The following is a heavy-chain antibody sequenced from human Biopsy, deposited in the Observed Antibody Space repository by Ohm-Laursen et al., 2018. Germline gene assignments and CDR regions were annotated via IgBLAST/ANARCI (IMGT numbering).Heavy chain of an antibody. V-gene: IGHV1-69*06. CDR2: IVPLFETT. Sequence: GSSVKVSCKAPGYNFDIYPLFWVRQAPGQGFEWMGGIVPLFETTDSAQKFQGRVTITADRSTTTAYIELSGLTSEDTAIYYCAKAGQTSGEYVVPRHFDSWGQGTRVTVSS. CDR3: AKAGQTSGEYVVPRHFDS. J-gene: IGHJ4*02. CDR1: GYNFDIYP. D-gene: IGHD2-15*01.